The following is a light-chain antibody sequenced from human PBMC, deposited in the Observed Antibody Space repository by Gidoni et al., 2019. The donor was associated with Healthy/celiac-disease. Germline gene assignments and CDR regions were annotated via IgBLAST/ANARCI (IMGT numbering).Light chain of an antibody. Sequence: QSVLTQPPSVSAAPGQKGTISCSGSSSNIGNNYVSWYQQLPGTAPKLLIYENNKRPSGIPDRFSGSKSGTSATLGITGLQTGDEADYYCGTWDSSLSAPVFGGGTKLTVL. CDR1: SSNIGNNY. CDR2: ENN. CDR3: GTWDSSLSAPV. V-gene: IGLV1-51*02. J-gene: IGLJ2*01.